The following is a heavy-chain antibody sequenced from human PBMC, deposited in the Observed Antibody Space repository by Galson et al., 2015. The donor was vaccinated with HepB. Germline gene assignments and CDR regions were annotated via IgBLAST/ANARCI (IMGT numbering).Heavy chain of an antibody. CDR1: GGTFSSHT. V-gene: IGHV1-69*13. D-gene: IGHD3-22*01. CDR3: TRQYDTSGYYAY. CDR2: IIPMFASG. Sequence: SVKVSCKASGGTFSSHTFSWVRQAPGQGPEWMGGIIPMFASGNYAQKLQGRVTITADESKTTTYMELRSLRSEDTAVYYCTRQYDTSGYYAYWGQGTLVTVSS. J-gene: IGHJ4*02.